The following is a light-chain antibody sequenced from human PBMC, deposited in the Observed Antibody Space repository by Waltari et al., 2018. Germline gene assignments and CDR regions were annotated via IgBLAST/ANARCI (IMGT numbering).Light chain of an antibody. CDR2: SNF. V-gene: IGLV1-40*01. CDR3: QSYDSSLRDV. CDR1: SSNIGGGYE. Sequence: QSVLTQPPSVSGAPGQRVTISCTGSSSNIGGGYEVHWYQQLPGTAPKLLISSNFNRPSGVPDRFSGSKSGTSAFLAISGLQAEDEADYYCQSYDSSLRDVFGTGTKVTVL. J-gene: IGLJ1*01.